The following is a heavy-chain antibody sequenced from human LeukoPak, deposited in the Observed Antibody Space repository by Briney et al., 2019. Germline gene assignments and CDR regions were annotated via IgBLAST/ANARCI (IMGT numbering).Heavy chain of an antibody. Sequence: ASVKVSCKASGDTSTGYYMHWVRQAPGQGLEWMGWINPNSGGTNYAQKFQGRVTMTRDTSISTAYMELSRLRSGDTAVYYCARARLTYCSGGSCYSGSYMDVWGKGTTVTVSS. D-gene: IGHD2-15*01. CDR1: GDTSTGYY. V-gene: IGHV1-2*02. CDR3: ARARLTYCSGGSCYSGSYMDV. J-gene: IGHJ6*03. CDR2: INPNSGGT.